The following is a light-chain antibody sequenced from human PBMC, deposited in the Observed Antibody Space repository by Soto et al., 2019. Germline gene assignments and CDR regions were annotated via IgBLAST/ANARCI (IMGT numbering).Light chain of an antibody. CDR2: RNN. J-gene: IGLJ2*01. Sequence: QSVXTQPXSAXXXXXXRXXXXXXXXXXXIESNYVYWYQQLPGTAPKLLIYRNNQRPSGVPDRFSGSKSGTSASLAISGLRSEDEADYYCAAWDDSLSGVVFGGGTKLTVL. CDR1: XXXIESNY. CDR3: AAWDDSLSGVV. V-gene: IGLV1-47*01.